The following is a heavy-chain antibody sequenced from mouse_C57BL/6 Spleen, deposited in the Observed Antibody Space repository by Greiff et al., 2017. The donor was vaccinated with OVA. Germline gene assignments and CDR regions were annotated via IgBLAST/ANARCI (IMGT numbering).Heavy chain of an antibody. Sequence: QVQLQHPGAELVKPGASVKLSCKASGYTFTSYWMHWVKQRPGQGLEWIGMIHPNSGSTNYNEKFKSKATLTVDKSSSTAYMQLSSLTSEDSAVYYCARSYGNYVGGFDYWGQGTTLTVSS. D-gene: IGHD2-1*01. CDR2: IHPNSGST. V-gene: IGHV1-64*01. J-gene: IGHJ2*01. CDR3: ARSYGNYVGGFDY. CDR1: GYTFTSYW.